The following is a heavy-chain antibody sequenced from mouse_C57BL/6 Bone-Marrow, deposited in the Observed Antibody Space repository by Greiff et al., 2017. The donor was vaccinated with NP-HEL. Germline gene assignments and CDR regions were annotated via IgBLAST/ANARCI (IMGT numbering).Heavy chain of an antibody. CDR1: GYSITSGYY. Sequence: VQLKESGPGLVKPSQSLSLTCSVTGYSITSGYYWNWIRQFPGNKLEWMGYISYDGSNNYNPSLKNRISITRDTSKNQFFLKLNSVTTEDTATYYCARGAPSGAYWGQGTLVTVSA. D-gene: IGHD3-1*01. V-gene: IGHV3-6*01. CDR3: ARGAPSGAY. J-gene: IGHJ3*01. CDR2: ISYDGSN.